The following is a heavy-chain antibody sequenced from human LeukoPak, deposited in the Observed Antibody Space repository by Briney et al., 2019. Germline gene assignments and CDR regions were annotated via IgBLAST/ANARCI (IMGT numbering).Heavy chain of an antibody. D-gene: IGHD3-22*01. J-gene: IGHJ4*02. CDR2: IYYSGST. Sequence: SETLSLTCTVSGGSISTYYWSWIRQPPGKGLEWIGYIYYSGSTNYNPSLKSRVTISVDTSKNQFSLRLSSVTAADTAVYYCARVTGYMIEDYFDYWGQGTLVTVSS. V-gene: IGHV4-59*01. CDR3: ARVTGYMIEDYFDY. CDR1: GGSISTYY.